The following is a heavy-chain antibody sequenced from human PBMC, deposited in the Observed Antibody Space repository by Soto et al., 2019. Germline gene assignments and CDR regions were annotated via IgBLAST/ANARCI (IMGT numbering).Heavy chain of an antibody. V-gene: IGHV3-15*01. CDR3: TTLRGYAIDY. D-gene: IGHD5-12*01. J-gene: IGHJ4*02. Sequence: GSLRLSCTASGFIFNDAWMNWVRQAPEKGLEWVGRIKSKTYGGTTDYAAPVKGRFTISRDDSKNTLYLQMNSLKTEDTGIYYCTTLRGYAIDYWGRGTLVTVSS. CDR2: IKSKTYGGTT. CDR1: GFIFNDAW.